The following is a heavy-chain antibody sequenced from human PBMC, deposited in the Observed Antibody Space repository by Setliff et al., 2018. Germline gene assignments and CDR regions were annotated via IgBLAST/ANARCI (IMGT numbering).Heavy chain of an antibody. CDR2: ISAYNGNT. Sequence: ASVKVSCKASGYTFTSYGISWVRQAPGQGLEWMGWISAYNGNTNYAQKLQGRVTMTTDTSTSIAYMELRSLRSDDTAVYYCARDVITFGGVIVYFDYWGQGTLVTVSS. CDR3: ARDVITFGGVIVYFDY. CDR1: GYTFTSYG. D-gene: IGHD3-16*02. J-gene: IGHJ4*02. V-gene: IGHV1-18*01.